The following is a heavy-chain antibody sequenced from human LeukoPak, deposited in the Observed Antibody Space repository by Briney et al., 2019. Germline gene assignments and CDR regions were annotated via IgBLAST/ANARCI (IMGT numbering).Heavy chain of an antibody. J-gene: IGHJ5*02. D-gene: IGHD2-21*02. Sequence: GESLKISCKGSGYSFTSYWIGWVRQMPGKGLEWMGIIYPGDSDTRYSPSFQGQVTISADKSISTAYLQWSSLKASDTAMYYCARRSYCGGDCYSSNWSDPWGQGTLVTVSS. CDR3: ARRSYCGGDCYSSNWSDP. CDR1: GYSFTSYW. CDR2: IYPGDSDT. V-gene: IGHV5-51*01.